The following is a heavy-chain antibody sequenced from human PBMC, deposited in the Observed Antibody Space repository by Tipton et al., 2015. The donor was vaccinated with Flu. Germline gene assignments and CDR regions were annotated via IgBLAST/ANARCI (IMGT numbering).Heavy chain of an antibody. J-gene: IGHJ4*02. CDR1: GGSISSYY. CDR3: VYWTGDY. D-gene: IGHD1-1*01. V-gene: IGHV3-21*01. Sequence: LSLTCTVSGGSISSYYWNWVRQAPGKGLEWVASISRSSTYIYYADSVEGRFTISRDDARNSVYLQMNSLRADDTAVYYCVYWTGDYWGQGTLVTVSS. CDR2: ISRSSTYI.